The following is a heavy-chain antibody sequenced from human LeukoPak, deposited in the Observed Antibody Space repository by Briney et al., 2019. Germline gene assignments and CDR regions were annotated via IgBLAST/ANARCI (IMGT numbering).Heavy chain of an antibody. J-gene: IGHJ4*02. V-gene: IGHV3-15*01. CDR1: GFSFINAW. D-gene: IGHD3-22*01. CDR2: IKSKADGGTT. Sequence: GGSLRLSCAASGFSFINAWMFWVRQAPGKGLEWVSRIKSKADGGTTDYAAPVRGRFTSSRDDAKNTLYLQMNSLKTEDTAIYFCTYYYDSSGSQQDYWGQGTLVTVSS. CDR3: TYYYDSSGSQQDY.